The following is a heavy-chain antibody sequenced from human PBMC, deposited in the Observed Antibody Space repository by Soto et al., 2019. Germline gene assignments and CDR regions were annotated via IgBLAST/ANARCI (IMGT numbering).Heavy chain of an antibody. Sequence: QAQLQESGPGLVKPSGTLSLTCTVSGGSISVYYWSWIRQPPGKGLEWIGYIYYSGSTNYNPSLKSRVTISVDTSKNQFSLKLSSVTAADTAVYYCARGGWRHIDYWGQGTLVIVSS. CDR1: GGSISVYY. V-gene: IGHV4-59*08. J-gene: IGHJ4*02. CDR3: ARGGWRHIDY. D-gene: IGHD3-3*01. CDR2: IYYSGST.